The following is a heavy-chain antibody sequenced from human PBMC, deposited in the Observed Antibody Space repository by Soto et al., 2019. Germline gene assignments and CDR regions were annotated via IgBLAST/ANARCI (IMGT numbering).Heavy chain of an antibody. CDR2: INHSGST. D-gene: IGHD6-6*01. J-gene: IGHJ5*02. Sequence: QVQLQQWGAGLLKPSETLSLTCAVYGGSFSGYYWSWIRQPPGKGLEWIGEINHSGSTNYNPSLKSRVTISVDTSKNQFSLKLSSVTAADTAVYYCAIGGRSSSSYWFDPWGQGTLVTVSS. V-gene: IGHV4-34*01. CDR1: GGSFSGYY. CDR3: AIGGRSSSSYWFDP.